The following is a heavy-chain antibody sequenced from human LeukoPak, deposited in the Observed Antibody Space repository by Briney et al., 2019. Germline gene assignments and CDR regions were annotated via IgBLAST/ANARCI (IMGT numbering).Heavy chain of an antibody. CDR2: VSGTGLTT. CDR3: AKDARRTSGWYFFDY. J-gene: IGHJ4*02. V-gene: IGHV3-23*01. Sequence: PGGSLRLSCAASGFTFSSYAMSWVRQAPGKGLEWVSAVSGTGLTTYYADSVKGRFTISRDNSKNTLFLQMNSLRAEDTAVYYCAKDARRTSGWYFFDYWGQGTLVTVSS. CDR1: GFTFSSYA. D-gene: IGHD6-19*01.